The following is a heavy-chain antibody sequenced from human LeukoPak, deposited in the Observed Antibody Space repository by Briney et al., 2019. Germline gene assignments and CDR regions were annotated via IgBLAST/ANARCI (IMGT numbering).Heavy chain of an antibody. Sequence: GGSLRLSCAASGFTFSSYAMSWVRPAPGKGLEWVSAISGSGGSTYFIDSVKGRFTNSRDNSKNTLYLQMNSLRAEDTGVYYCAKDNYYDNIDYWGQGTLVTVSS. CDR2: ISGSGGST. V-gene: IGHV3-23*01. CDR3: AKDNYYDNIDY. D-gene: IGHD3-22*01. J-gene: IGHJ4*02. CDR1: GFTFSSYA.